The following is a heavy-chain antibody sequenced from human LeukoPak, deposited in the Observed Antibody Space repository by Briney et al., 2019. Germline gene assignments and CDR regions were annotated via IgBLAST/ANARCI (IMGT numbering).Heavy chain of an antibody. CDR1: GGSISSSSYY. D-gene: IGHD2-2*01. CDR2: IYYSGST. Sequence: SETLSLTCTVSGGSISSSSYYWGWIRQPPGKGLVWIGSIYYSGSTYYNPSLKSRVTISVDTSKNQFSLKLSSVTAADTAVYYCARHIVVVPAAYFDYWGQGTLVTVSS. V-gene: IGHV4-39*01. J-gene: IGHJ4*02. CDR3: ARHIVVVPAAYFDY.